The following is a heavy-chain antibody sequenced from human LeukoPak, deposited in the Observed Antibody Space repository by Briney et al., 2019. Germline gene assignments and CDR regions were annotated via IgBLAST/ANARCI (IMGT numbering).Heavy chain of an antibody. Sequence: SETLSLTCTVSGGSISSSSYYWGWICQPPGKGLEWIGSIYYSGSTYYNPSLKSRVTISVDTSKNQFSLKLSSVTAADTAVYYCARVVSDFWSGYNWFDPWGQGTLVTVSS. D-gene: IGHD3-3*01. CDR2: IYYSGST. J-gene: IGHJ5*02. V-gene: IGHV4-39*07. CDR3: ARVVSDFWSGYNWFDP. CDR1: GGSISSSSYY.